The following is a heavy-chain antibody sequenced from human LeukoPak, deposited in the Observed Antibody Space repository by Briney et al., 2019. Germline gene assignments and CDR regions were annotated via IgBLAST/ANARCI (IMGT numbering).Heavy chain of an antibody. CDR2: ISSSSSTV. J-gene: IGHJ6*03. CDR1: GYSISSGYY. D-gene: IGHD2-21*01. Sequence: LSLTCAVSGYSISSGYYWGWIRQPPGKGLEWVSYISSSSSTVYYADSVKGRFTISRDNAKNSLYLQMNSLRAEDTAVYYCARVHIVKIGYYYYYMDVWGKGTTVTVSS. V-gene: IGHV3-11*04. CDR3: ARVHIVKIGYYYYYMDV.